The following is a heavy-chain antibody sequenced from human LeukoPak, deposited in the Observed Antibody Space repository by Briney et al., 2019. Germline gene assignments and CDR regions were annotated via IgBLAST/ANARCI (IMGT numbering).Heavy chain of an antibody. CDR2: INPSGGST. CDR1: GYTFTSYY. J-gene: IGHJ6*02. Sequence: ASVKVSCKASGYTFTSYYMLWVRQAPGQGLEWMGIINPSGGSTSYAQKFQGRVTMTRDTSTSTVYMELSSLRSEDTAVYYCARDPAAVYYYYGMDVWGQGTTVTVSS. CDR3: ARDPAAVYYYYGMDV. D-gene: IGHD2-2*01. V-gene: IGHV1-46*01.